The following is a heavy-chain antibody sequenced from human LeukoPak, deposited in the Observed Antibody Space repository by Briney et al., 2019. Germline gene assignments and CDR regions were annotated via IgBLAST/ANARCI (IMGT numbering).Heavy chain of an antibody. CDR1: GYPFNAYF. CDR2: LNPNNGAT. D-gene: IGHD5-12*01. CDR3: ARDVGEMLRPGQEDY. V-gene: IGHV1-2*06. Sequence: ASVKVSCKPSGYPFNAYFIHWVRQAPGHGLEWVGRLNPNNGATNFAQNFQDRVTMTRDTSITTVYMELSRLTSDDTAVYYCARDVGEMLRPGQEDYWGQGTLVTVSS. J-gene: IGHJ4*02.